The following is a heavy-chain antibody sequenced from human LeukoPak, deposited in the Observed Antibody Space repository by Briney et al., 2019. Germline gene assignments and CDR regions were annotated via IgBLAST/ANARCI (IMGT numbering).Heavy chain of an antibody. CDR1: GGSIRSSYY. CDR3: ARKTMIVVVNWFDP. V-gene: IGHV4-39*01. Sequence: PSETLSLTCTVSGGSIRSSYYWGWIRQPSGEGLEWIGSLFFSGNSHYNPSLKGRVTMSVDTSKNQFSLKLSSVTAADTAVYYCARKTMIVVVNWFDPWGQGTLVTVSS. J-gene: IGHJ5*02. D-gene: IGHD3-22*01. CDR2: LFFSGNS.